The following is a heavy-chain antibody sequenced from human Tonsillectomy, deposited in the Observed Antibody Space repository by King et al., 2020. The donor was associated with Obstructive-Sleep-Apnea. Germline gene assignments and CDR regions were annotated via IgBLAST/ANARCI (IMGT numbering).Heavy chain of an antibody. CDR1: GFTFSSYG. D-gene: IGHD1-26*01. CDR3: ARESGAPGYFDY. Sequence: VKLVESGGGVVQPGRSLRLSCAASGFTFSSYGMHWVRQAPGKGLEWVAVIWYDGSNKYYADSVKGRFTISRDNSKNTLYLQMNSLRAEDTAVYYCARESGAPGYFDYWGQGTLVTVSS. CDR2: IWYDGSNK. J-gene: IGHJ4*02. V-gene: IGHV3-33*01.